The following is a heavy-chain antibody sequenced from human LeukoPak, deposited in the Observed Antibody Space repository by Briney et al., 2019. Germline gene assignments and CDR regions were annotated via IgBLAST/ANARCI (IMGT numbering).Heavy chain of an antibody. Sequence: PGGSLRLSCAASGFTFSSYSMNWVRQAPGKGLEWVSSISSSSSYIYYADSVKGRFTISRDNAKNSLYLQMNSLRAEDTAVYYCARDLYGDYNGPPEYFQHWGQGTLVTVSS. CDR3: ARDLYGDYNGPPEYFQH. CDR2: ISSSSSYI. CDR1: GFTFSSYS. V-gene: IGHV3-21*01. J-gene: IGHJ1*01. D-gene: IGHD4-17*01.